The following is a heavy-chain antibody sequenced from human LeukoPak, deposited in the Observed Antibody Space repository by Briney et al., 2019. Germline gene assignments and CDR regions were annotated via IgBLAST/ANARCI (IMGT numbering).Heavy chain of an antibody. D-gene: IGHD3-10*01. CDR3: AGIRGGNSGNHPPPRDY. J-gene: IGHJ4*02. Sequence: PSGTLSLTCAVSGGSFSGYYWSGSRQPPGGGLEWGGEINHSGSTDYNPPLTSGVTISLDTSKNQCSMRRSSVRAADTAVCFCAGIRGGNSGNHPPPRDYWGQGTLVTVSS. V-gene: IGHV4-34*01. CDR2: INHSGST. CDR1: GGSFSGYY.